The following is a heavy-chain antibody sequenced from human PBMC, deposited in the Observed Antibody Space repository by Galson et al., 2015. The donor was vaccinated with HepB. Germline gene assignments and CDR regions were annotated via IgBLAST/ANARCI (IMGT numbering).Heavy chain of an antibody. CDR2: IDPSDSYT. Sequence: QSGAEVKKPGESLRISCKGSGYSFTSYWISWVRQMPGKGLEWMGRIDPSDSYTNYSPSFQGHVTISADKSISTAYLQWSSLKASDTAMYYCARDLLGYCSSTSCPYDAFDIWGQGTMVTVSS. V-gene: IGHV5-10-1*01. CDR1: GYSFTSYW. CDR3: ARDLLGYCSSTSCPYDAFDI. D-gene: IGHD2-2*01. J-gene: IGHJ3*02.